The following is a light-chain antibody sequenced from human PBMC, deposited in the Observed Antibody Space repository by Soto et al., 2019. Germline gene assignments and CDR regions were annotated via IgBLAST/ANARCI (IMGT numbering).Light chain of an antibody. Sequence: QSVLTQPPSVSGAPGQRVTISCTGSSSNIGAGYDVHWYQQLPGTAPKFLIYGNSNRPSGVPDRFSGSKSGTSASLAITGLQAEDEADYHCQSHDSSLSGSVFGGGTKLTVL. J-gene: IGLJ2*01. CDR2: GNS. CDR1: SSNIGAGYD. V-gene: IGLV1-40*01. CDR3: QSHDSSLSGSV.